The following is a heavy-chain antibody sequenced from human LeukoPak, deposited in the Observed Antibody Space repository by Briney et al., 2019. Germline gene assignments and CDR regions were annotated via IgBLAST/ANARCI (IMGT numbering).Heavy chain of an antibody. CDR3: AKVGGYCGRSTCYGANWFDP. V-gene: IGHV3-53*04. D-gene: IGHD2-15*01. J-gene: IGHJ5*02. CDR1: GFTVDSTA. CDR2: IYSGGGT. Sequence: TGGSLRLSCAASGFTVDSTAMTWVRQAPGMGLEWVSIIYSGGGTYHAQSVKGRFNISRHTSKNTLYLQMNSLRAEDTAVYYCAKVGGYCGRSTCYGANWFDPWGQGTLVTVSS.